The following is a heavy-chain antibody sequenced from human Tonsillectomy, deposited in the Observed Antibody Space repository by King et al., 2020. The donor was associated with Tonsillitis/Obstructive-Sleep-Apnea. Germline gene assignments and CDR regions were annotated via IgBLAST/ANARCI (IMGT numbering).Heavy chain of an antibody. CDR2: ISYDGSNQ. D-gene: IGHD3-16*01. V-gene: IGHV3-30*04. CDR1: GFTFSNYA. Sequence: VQLVESGGGVVQPGRSLRLSCAASGFTFSNYAMHWVRQAPDKGLEWVAVISYDGSNQYYADSVKGRFTISRDTSKNTLYLQMNSLRADDTSVYYCAREGGLKYYFDYWGQGTLVTVSS. CDR3: AREGGLKYYFDY. J-gene: IGHJ4*02.